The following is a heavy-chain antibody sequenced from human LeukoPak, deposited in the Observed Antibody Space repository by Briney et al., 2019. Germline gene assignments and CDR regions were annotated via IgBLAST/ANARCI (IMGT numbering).Heavy chain of an antibody. CDR3: ARGGRIWSGYYTDY. CDR2: IYTSGST. V-gene: IGHV4-4*07. D-gene: IGHD3-3*01. J-gene: IGHJ4*02. Sequence: SETLSLTCTVSGGSISSYYWSWIRQPAGKGLEWIGRIYTSGSTNYNPSLKSRVTMSVDTSKNQFSLKLSSVTAADTAVYYCARGGRIWSGYYTDYWGQGTLVTVSS. CDR1: GGSISSYY.